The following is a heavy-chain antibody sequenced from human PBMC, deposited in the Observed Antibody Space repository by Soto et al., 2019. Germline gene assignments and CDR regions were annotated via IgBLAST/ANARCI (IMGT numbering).Heavy chain of an antibody. V-gene: IGHV4-39*01. D-gene: IGHD3-22*01. CDR3: ARGITMIVGSFDY. Sequence: PSETLSLTCTVSGGSISSSSYYWGWIRQPPGKGLEWIGSIYYSGSTYYNPSLKSRVTISVDTYKNQFSLKLSSVTAADTAVYYCARGITMIVGSFDYWGQGTLVTSPQ. J-gene: IGHJ4*02. CDR2: IYYSGST. CDR1: GGSISSSSYY.